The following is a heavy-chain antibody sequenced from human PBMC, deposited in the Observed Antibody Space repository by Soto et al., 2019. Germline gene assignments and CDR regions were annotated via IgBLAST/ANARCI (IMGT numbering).Heavy chain of an antibody. CDR1: GGTFSSYA. J-gene: IGHJ4*02. Sequence: GAPVKVSCKASGGTFSSYAISWVRQAPGQGLEWMGGIIPIFGTANYAQKFQGRVTITADESTSTAYMELSSLRSEDTAVYYCARDRGDSPITIFGVVNFDYWGQGTLVTVSS. D-gene: IGHD3-3*01. CDR2: IIPIFGTA. CDR3: ARDRGDSPITIFGVVNFDY. V-gene: IGHV1-69*13.